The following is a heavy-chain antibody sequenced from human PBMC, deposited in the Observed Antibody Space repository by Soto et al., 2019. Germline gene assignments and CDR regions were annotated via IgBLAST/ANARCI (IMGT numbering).Heavy chain of an antibody. V-gene: IGHV3-23*01. CDR2: ISGSGGST. CDR1: GFTFSSYA. D-gene: IGHD1-7*01. J-gene: IGHJ3*02. Sequence: GGSLRLSCAASGFTFSSYAMSWVRQAPGKGLEWVSAISGSGGSTYYADSVKGRFTISGDNSKNTLYLQMNSLRAEDTAVYYCAKDLPHSGTTFGDAFDIWGQGTMVTVSS. CDR3: AKDLPHSGTTFGDAFDI.